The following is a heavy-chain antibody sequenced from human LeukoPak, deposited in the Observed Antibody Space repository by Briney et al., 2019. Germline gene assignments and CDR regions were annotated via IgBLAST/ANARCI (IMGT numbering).Heavy chain of an antibody. D-gene: IGHD5-12*01. V-gene: IGHV7-4-1*02. Sequence: GASVKVSCKASGYTFTSYAMNWVRQAPGQGLEWMGWINTNTGNLTYAQGFTGRFVFSLDTSVSTAYLQISSLKAEDTAVYYCARDNSGYDWNWFDPWGQGTLVTVSS. J-gene: IGHJ5*02. CDR1: GYTFTSYA. CDR2: INTNTGNL. CDR3: ARDNSGYDWNWFDP.